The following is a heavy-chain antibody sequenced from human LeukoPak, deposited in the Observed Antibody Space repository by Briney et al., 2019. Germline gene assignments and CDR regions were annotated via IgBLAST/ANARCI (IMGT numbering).Heavy chain of an antibody. V-gene: IGHV4-59*06. CDR3: AAATGTNHFDY. CDR1: GGSISSYY. CDR2: IYYSGST. Sequence: PSETLSLTCTVSGGSISSYYWSWIRQPPGKGLEWIGYIYYSGSTYYNPSLKSRVTISVDTSKNQFSLKLSSVTAADTAVYYCAAATGTNHFDYWGQGTLVTVSS. J-gene: IGHJ4*02. D-gene: IGHD1-14*01.